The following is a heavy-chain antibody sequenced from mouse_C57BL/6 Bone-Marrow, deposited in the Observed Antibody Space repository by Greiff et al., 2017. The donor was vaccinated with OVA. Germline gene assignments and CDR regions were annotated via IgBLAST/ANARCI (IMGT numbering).Heavy chain of an antibody. CDR1: GFNIKDDY. V-gene: IGHV14-4*01. D-gene: IGHD1-1*01. CDR3: TSLRLFSY. Sequence: VQLQQSGAELVRPGASVKLSCTASGFNIKDDYMHWVKQRPEQGLEWIGWIDPENGDTEYASKFQGKATITADTSSNPAYLQRSSLTSEDTAVYYCTSLRLFSYWGQGTLVTVSA. J-gene: IGHJ3*01. CDR2: IDPENGDT.